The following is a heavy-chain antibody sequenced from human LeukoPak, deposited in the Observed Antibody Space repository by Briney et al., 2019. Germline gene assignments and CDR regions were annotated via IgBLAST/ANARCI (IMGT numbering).Heavy chain of an antibody. CDR1: DGSISNSGYY. V-gene: IGHV4-39*01. CDR3: ARAPFNYYQAFDP. D-gene: IGHD4-11*01. CDR2: IYYSGST. Sequence: PSETLSLTCTVSDGSISNSGYYWGCIRQPPGKGLEWIGSIYYSGSTYYNPSLKSRVTISVDTSKNQISLKMTSVTAADTAVYYCARAPFNYYQAFDPWGQGTLVTVSS. J-gene: IGHJ5*02.